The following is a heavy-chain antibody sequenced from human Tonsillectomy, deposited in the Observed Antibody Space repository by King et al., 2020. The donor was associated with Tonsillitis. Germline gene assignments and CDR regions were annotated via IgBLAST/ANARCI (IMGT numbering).Heavy chain of an antibody. J-gene: IGHJ4*02. CDR3: IRDVIR. CDR2: ISNDGRMR. V-gene: IGHV3-33*05. CDR1: GFTFSTYG. Sequence: VQLVESGGGVVQPGRSLRLSCAASGFTFSTYGMQWVRQAPGKGLEWVAVISNDGRMRYYADPVRGRFTISRDNSKSTLNLQMDSLRVEDTAVYYCIRDVIRRGQVTLVTVSS.